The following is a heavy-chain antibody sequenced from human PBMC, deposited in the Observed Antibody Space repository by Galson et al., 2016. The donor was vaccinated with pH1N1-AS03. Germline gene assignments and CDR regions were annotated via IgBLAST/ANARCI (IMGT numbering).Heavy chain of an antibody. J-gene: IGHJ6*02. CDR2: IYPADSST. V-gene: IGHV5-51*01. D-gene: IGHD3-3*01. Sequence: QSGAEVKKPGESLKISCKVSGYTFSNHWTGWVRQMPGKGLEWMGIIYPADSSTTYSPSLQGQVTISADQSISTAYLQWSSLRASDTAMYFCARQQDGRGSGLEWLFWYGMDVWGQGTTVIVSS. CDR1: GYTFSNHW. CDR3: ARQQDGRGSGLEWLFWYGMDV.